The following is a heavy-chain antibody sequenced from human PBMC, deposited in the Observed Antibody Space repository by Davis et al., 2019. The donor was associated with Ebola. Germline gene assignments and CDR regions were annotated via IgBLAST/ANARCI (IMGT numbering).Heavy chain of an antibody. V-gene: IGHV3-23*01. CDR2: VTSSGGGT. D-gene: IGHD6-19*01. Sequence: PGGSLRLSCAASGFTFGSYAMTWARQAPGKGLEWVSAVTSSGGGTYYADSVKGRFIISRDNSINTLYLQMNSLSVEDTAVYYCAKGGSDWPSDYSYGMGVWGKGTTVTVSS. J-gene: IGHJ6*04. CDR3: AKGGSDWPSDYSYGMGV. CDR1: GFTFGSYA.